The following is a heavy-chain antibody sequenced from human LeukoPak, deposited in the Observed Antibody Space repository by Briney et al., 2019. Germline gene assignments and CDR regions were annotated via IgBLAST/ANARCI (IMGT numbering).Heavy chain of an antibody. D-gene: IGHD3-9*01. CDR3: ARVRGSRYDILTGYYDFDP. Sequence: GASVKVSCKASGYTFTGYYMHWVRQAPGQGLEWMGWINPNSGGTNYAQKFQGRVTMTRDTSISTAYMELSRLRSDDTAVYYCARVRGSRYDILTGYYDFDPWGQGTLVTVS. CDR1: GYTFTGYY. CDR2: INPNSGGT. V-gene: IGHV1-2*02. J-gene: IGHJ5*02.